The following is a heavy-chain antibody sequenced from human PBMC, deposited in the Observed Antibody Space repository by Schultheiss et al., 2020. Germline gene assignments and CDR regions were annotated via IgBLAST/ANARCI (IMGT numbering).Heavy chain of an antibody. CDR1: GYTFTSYD. CDR2: MNPNSGNT. D-gene: IGHD2-2*01. V-gene: IGHV1-8*01. CDR3: ARTTLDCTTATSCYDY. J-gene: IGHJ4*02. Sequence: ASVKVSCKASGYTFTSYDIDWVRQATGQGLEWMGWMNPNSGNTAYAQNFQGRVAMTTDTSASTGYMELRSLRSDDTAMYYCARTTLDCTTATSCYDYWGQGTLVTVSS.